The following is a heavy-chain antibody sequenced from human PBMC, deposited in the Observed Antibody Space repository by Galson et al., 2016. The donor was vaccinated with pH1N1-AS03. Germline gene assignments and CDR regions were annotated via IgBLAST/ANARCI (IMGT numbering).Heavy chain of an antibody. Sequence: SGFTFSIYGIHWVRQAPGKGLEWVAVISYDGNNKYYADSVKGRFTISRDNSNNRLYLQMNSLRSEDTAVYYCARDAPPPGDSDSSGIFDHWGQGTLVTVSS. CDR3: ARDAPPPGDSDSSGIFDH. CDR2: ISYDGNNK. CDR1: GFTFSIYG. V-gene: IGHV3-30*03. D-gene: IGHD3-22*01. J-gene: IGHJ4*02.